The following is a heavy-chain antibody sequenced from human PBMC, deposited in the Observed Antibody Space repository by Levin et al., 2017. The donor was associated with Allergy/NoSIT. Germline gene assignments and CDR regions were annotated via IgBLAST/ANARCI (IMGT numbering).Heavy chain of an antibody. Sequence: GESLKISCKASGYSFTNYWIGWVRQMPGKGLEWMAIIYPGDSDTKYSPSFQGLVTISVDKSISTDYLQWSRLKAADTATYYCARQRGRLPYYTDSWGQGTLVTVSS. CDR1: GYSFTNYW. V-gene: IGHV5-51*01. CDR2: IYPGDSDT. CDR3: ARQRGRLPYYTDS. J-gene: IGHJ4*02.